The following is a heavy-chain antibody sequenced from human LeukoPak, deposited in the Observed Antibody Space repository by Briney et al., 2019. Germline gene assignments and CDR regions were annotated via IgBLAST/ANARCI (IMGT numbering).Heavy chain of an antibody. CDR3: AKREDSGNNQY. D-gene: IGHD6-25*01. J-gene: IGHJ4*02. V-gene: IGHV5-51*01. CDR1: GYIFTSYW. Sequence: GESLKISCKGSGYIFTSYWIGWVRQMPGKGLEWMGIVYPGDSDTRYSPSFRGQVTISADKSISTAYLQWSSLKASDTAMYYCAKREDSGNNQYWGQGTLVNVSS. CDR2: VYPGDSDT.